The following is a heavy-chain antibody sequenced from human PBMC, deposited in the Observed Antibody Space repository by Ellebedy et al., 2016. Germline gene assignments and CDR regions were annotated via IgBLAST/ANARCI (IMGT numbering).Heavy chain of an antibody. Sequence: SETLSLTCNVFGGSVSSDYWNWIRRPPGKGLEWIGFVFHTGATLYNPSLKSRVSMSVDTSKSQISLRLMSVTTADTAVYYCAKWNDAWNAFDVWGLGTVVTVSS. CDR3: AKWNDAWNAFDV. D-gene: IGHD1-1*01. J-gene: IGHJ3*01. CDR1: GGSVSSDY. CDR2: VFHTGAT. V-gene: IGHV4-59*02.